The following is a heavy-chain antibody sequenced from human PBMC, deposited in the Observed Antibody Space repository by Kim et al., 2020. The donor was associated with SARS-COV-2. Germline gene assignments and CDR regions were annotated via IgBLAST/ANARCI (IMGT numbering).Heavy chain of an antibody. J-gene: IGHJ4*02. CDR2: ISYDGSNK. CDR3: AKELRYFDWLSYYFDY. D-gene: IGHD3-9*01. Sequence: GGSLRLSCAASGFTFSSYGMHWVRQAPGKGLEWVAVISYDGSNKYYADSVKGRFTISRDNSKNTLYLQMNSLRAEDTAVYYCAKELRYFDWLSYYFDYWGQGTLVTVSS. V-gene: IGHV3-30*18. CDR1: GFTFSSYG.